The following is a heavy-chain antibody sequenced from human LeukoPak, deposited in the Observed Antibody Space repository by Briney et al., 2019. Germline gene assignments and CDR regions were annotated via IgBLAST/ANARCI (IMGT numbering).Heavy chain of an antibody. Sequence: PGGSLRLSCAASGFTFDDYAMHWVRHAPGKGLEWVSGISWNSGSIGYADSVKGRFTISRDNAKNSLYLQMNSLRAEDTALYYCARGRLGGHFNWMPSPPDYWGQGTLVTVSS. CDR2: ISWNSGSI. CDR3: ARGRLGGHFNWMPSPPDY. V-gene: IGHV3-9*01. D-gene: IGHD3-9*01. J-gene: IGHJ4*02. CDR1: GFTFDDYA.